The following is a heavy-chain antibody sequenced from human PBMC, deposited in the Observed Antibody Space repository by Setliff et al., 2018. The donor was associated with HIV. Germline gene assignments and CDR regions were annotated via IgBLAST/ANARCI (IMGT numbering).Heavy chain of an antibody. J-gene: IGHJ6*03. D-gene: IGHD6-19*01. CDR1: GGSFSGYY. CDR3: SKGVAGLQYYYYYMDV. Sequence: SETLSLTCAVYGGSFSGYYWTWIRQPPGKGLEWIGEITHSGSTNYNPSLETRVTISVDTSKNQFSLKLSSVTAADTAVYYCSKGVAGLQYYYYYMDVWGKGTTVTVSS. V-gene: IGHV4-34*01. CDR2: ITHSGST.